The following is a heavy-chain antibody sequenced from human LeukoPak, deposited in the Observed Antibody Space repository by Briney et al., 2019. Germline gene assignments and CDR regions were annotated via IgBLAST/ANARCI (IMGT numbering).Heavy chain of an antibody. J-gene: IGHJ4*02. V-gene: IGHV4-59*01. CDR3: ARDIGGRYSWYYFDY. D-gene: IGHD2-8*01. Sequence: SETLSLTCTVSGGSISSYYWSWIRQPPGKGLEWIGYMYYSGSTNYNPSLKSRVTMLVDTSKNHFSLKMSSVTAADTAVYYCARDIGGRYSWYYFDYWGRGTLVTVSS. CDR1: GGSISSYY. CDR2: MYYSGST.